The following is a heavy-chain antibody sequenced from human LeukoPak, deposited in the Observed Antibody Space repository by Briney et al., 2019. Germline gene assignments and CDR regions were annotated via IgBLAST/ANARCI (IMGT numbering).Heavy chain of an antibody. CDR2: IKQDGSEK. V-gene: IGHV3-7*03. CDR3: AKDGDNDSIPPFDY. J-gene: IGHJ4*02. CDR1: GFAFSSFW. D-gene: IGHD7-27*01. Sequence: GGSLRLSCTASGFAFSSFWMSWGRPAPGEGLEGGANIKQDGSEKYYVDSAKGRFTVSRDNAKNSLYLQMNSLRDEDTAVYYCAKDGDNDSIPPFDYWGQGNLVTVSS.